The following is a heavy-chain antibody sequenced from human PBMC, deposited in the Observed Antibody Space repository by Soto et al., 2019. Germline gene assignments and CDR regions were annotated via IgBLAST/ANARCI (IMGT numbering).Heavy chain of an antibody. V-gene: IGHV1-69*13. J-gene: IGHJ6*02. CDR3: ARVRRPGIAVAGPIVVASSLYYYGTDV. D-gene: IGHD6-19*01. CDR1: GGTFSSYA. CDR2: IIPIFGTA. Sequence: SVKVSCKASGGTFSSYAISWVRQAPGQGLEWMGWIIPIFGTANYAQKFQGRVTFTADESTSTAYMALSTLRSEDTAGYYCARVRRPGIAVAGPIVVASSLYYYGTDVWGQ.